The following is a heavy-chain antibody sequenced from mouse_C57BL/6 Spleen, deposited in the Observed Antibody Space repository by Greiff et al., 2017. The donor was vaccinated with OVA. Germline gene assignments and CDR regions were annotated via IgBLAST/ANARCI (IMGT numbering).Heavy chain of an antibody. CDR2: ISDGGSYT. D-gene: IGHD1-1*01. CDR1: GFTFSSYA. J-gene: IGHJ1*03. V-gene: IGHV5-4*01. Sequence: VQLKESGGGLVKPGGSLKLSCAASGFTFSSYAMSWVRQTPEKRLEWVATISDGGSYTYYPDNVKGRFTISRDNAKNNLYLQMSHLKSEDTAMYYCARDGDYGSSYHWYFDVWGTGTTVTVSS. CDR3: ARDGDYGSSYHWYFDV.